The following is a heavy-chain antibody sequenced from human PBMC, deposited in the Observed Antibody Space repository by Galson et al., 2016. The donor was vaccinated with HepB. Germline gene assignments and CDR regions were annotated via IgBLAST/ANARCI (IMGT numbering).Heavy chain of an antibody. CDR3: ARVGFGRSYGQGFDY. D-gene: IGHD3-16*01. CDR1: GFTFSTAW. CDR2: ISYDGSNK. Sequence: SLRLSCAASGFTFSTAWMNWVRQAPGKGLEWVAVISYDGSNKYYADSVKGRFTISRDDSKNTLYLQMDSLRPEDTAVYYCARVGFGRSYGQGFDYWGQGTLATVSS. J-gene: IGHJ4*02. V-gene: IGHV3-30*03.